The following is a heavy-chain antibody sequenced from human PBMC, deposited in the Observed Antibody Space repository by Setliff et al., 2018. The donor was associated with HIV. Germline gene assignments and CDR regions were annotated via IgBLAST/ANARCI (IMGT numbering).Heavy chain of an antibody. CDR2: ISSNGGRT. CDR3: AKGTNYDLLTGYHAFDV. CDR1: GFTFSSYA. Sequence: GGSLRLSCAASGFTFSSYAMTWVRQAPGKGLEWVSGISSNGGRTDHADSVKGRFTISRDNSKNTVYLQMTSLRAEDTAVYYCAKGTNYDLLTGYHAFDVWGQGTMVTVSS. J-gene: IGHJ3*01. D-gene: IGHD3-9*01. V-gene: IGHV3-23*01.